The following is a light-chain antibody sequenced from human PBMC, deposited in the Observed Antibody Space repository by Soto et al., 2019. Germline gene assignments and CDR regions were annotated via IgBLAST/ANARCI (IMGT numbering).Light chain of an antibody. CDR1: QSISSW. CDR3: QQYNSDPL. V-gene: IGKV1-5*03. J-gene: IGKJ2*01. Sequence: DIQMTQSPSTLSASVGDRVTITCRASQSISSWLAWYQQKPGKAPKLLIYKASTLESGVPSRFRGSGSGTEFTLTISSLQPDDFATYYCQQYNSDPLFDQGTKLEIK. CDR2: KAS.